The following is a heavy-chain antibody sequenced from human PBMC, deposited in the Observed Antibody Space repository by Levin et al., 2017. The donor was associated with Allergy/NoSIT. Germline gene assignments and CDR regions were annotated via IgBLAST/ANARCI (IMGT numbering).Heavy chain of an antibody. CDR1: GYTFNTYW. CDR2: IYADDSDT. J-gene: IGHJ5*02. CDR3: ARHRPGYCARNSCSRSDL. Sequence: EASVKVSCKASGYTFNTYWIGWVRQMPGKGLEWMGIIYADDSDTRYNPSLEGRVTISVDKSISTAYLQWNSLKASDTAMYYCARHRPGYCARNSCSRSDLWGQGTLVTVSS. V-gene: IGHV5-51*01. D-gene: IGHD2-15*01.